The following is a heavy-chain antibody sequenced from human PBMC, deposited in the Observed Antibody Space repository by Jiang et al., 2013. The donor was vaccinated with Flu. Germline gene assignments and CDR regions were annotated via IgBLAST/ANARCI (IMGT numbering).Heavy chain of an antibody. CDR2: IYHSGST. J-gene: IGHJ5*02. CDR3: ARGQPYDFWSGYYPNWFDP. Sequence: PGLVKPSGTLSLTCAVSGGSISSSNWWSWVRQPPGKGLEWIGEIYHSGSTNYNPSLKSRVTISVDKSKNQFSLKLSSVTAADTAVYYCARGQPYDFWSGYYPNWFDPWGQGTLVTVSS. CDR1: GGSISSSNW. V-gene: IGHV4-4*02. D-gene: IGHD3-3*01.